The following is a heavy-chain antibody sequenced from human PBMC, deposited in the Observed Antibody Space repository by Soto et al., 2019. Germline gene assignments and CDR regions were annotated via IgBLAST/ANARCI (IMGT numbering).Heavy chain of an antibody. CDR2: IYHTGST. D-gene: IGHD3-10*01. CDR1: GGSISSSNW. J-gene: IGHJ5*02. V-gene: IGHV4-4*02. CDR3: ARDRPYYYGSGSDNWFDP. Sequence: SETLSLTCTISGGSISSSNWWSWVRQPPAKGLEWIGEIYHTGSTNYNPSLKSRVTISVDKSKNQFSLNLNSVTAADTAVYYCARDRPYYYGSGSDNWFDPWGQGTLVTVS.